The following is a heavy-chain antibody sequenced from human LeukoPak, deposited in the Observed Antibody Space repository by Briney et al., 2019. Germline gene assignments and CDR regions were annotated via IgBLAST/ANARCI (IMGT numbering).Heavy chain of an antibody. CDR2: TYYSGST. J-gene: IGHJ4*02. Sequence: PSETLSLTCTVSGGSISSGDYYWSWIRQPPGKGLEWIGYTYYSGSTYYNPSLKSRVTISVDTSKNQFSLKLSSVTAADTAVYYCARDRYGDYVIDYWGQGTLVTVSS. CDR1: GGSISSGDYY. V-gene: IGHV4-30-4*08. CDR3: ARDRYGDYVIDY. D-gene: IGHD4-17*01.